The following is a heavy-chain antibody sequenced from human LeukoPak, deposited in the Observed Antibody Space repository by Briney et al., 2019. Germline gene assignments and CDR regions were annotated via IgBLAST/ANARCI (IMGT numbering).Heavy chain of an antibody. V-gene: IGHV1-69*01. J-gene: IGHJ3*02. Sequence: SVTVSCKASGGTFSSYAISWVRQAPGQGLEWMGGIIPIFGTANYAQKFQGRVTITADESTSTAYMELSSLRSEDTAVYYCARGPHTTYYDFWSGYSNDAFDIWGQGTMVTVSS. CDR1: GGTFSSYA. D-gene: IGHD3-3*01. CDR3: ARGPHTTYYDFWSGYSNDAFDI. CDR2: IIPIFGTA.